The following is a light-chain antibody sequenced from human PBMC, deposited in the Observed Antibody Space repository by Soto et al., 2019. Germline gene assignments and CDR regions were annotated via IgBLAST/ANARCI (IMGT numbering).Light chain of an antibody. J-gene: IGLJ2*01. V-gene: IGLV3-21*02. Sequence: SYELTQLPPVSVAPGQTATITWGGNNIGRKRVHWYQQKPGQAPVLVVRDGSGRPSGIPERFSGSNSGNTATLTISRVEAGDEADYYCQVWDSGSDHAVFGGGTKLTVL. CDR2: DGS. CDR1: NIGRKR. CDR3: QVWDSGSDHAV.